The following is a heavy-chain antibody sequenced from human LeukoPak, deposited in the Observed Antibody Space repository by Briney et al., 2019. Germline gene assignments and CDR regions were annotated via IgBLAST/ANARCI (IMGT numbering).Heavy chain of an antibody. CDR2: MQFDESDE. Sequence: GGSLRLSCAASGFNFNTYAMHWVRQAPGKGLECVAFMQFDESDEKYANSVRGRFTISRDNLRNILYLHMNSLRGDDTAVYYCARCAFWRGFYPLDSWGQGTLVTVSS. CDR3: ARCAFWRGFYPLDS. J-gene: IGHJ4*02. D-gene: IGHD3-3*01. V-gene: IGHV3-30*02. CDR1: GFNFNTYA.